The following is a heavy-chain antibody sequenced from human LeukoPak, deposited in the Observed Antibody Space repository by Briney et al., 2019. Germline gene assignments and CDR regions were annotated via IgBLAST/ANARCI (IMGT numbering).Heavy chain of an antibody. V-gene: IGHV4-4*07. CDR1: GGSISSYY. CDR2: IYTSGST. D-gene: IGHD4-23*01. Sequence: ASETLSLTCTVSGGSISSYYWSWIRQPAGKGLEWIGRIYTSGSTNYDPSLKSRVTMSVDTSKNQFSLKLSSVTAADTAVYYCARERGNPNEDYYYYYYMDVWGKGTTVTVSS. CDR3: ARERGNPNEDYYYYYYMDV. J-gene: IGHJ6*03.